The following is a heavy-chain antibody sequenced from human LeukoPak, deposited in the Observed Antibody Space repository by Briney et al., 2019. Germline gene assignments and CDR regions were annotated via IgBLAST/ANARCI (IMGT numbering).Heavy chain of an antibody. V-gene: IGHV3-30*02. J-gene: IGHJ4*02. D-gene: IGHD1-14*01. CDR1: GFTFNDYA. CDR2: IRFEGSAK. Sequence: GGSLRLSCAASGFTFNDYAMHWVRQAPGKGLEWVAFIRFEGSAKYYAGSVKGRFTISRDNSRNTLYLQINSLRVEDTAVYYCAKDYPEFDYWGQGTLVTVSS. CDR3: AKDYPEFDY.